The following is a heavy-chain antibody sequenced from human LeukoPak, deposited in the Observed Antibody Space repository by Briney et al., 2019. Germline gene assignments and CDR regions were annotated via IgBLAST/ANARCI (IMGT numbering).Heavy chain of an antibody. CDR3: AKDHGSNSWYYFDF. V-gene: IGHV3-30*02. J-gene: IGHJ4*02. D-gene: IGHD4-23*01. Sequence: GGSLRLSCAASVFTFSSYAMHWVRQAPGKGLEWIAFIWYDGGNKYYADSVKGRFTISRDNSKNAVYLQMDSLRAEDTAIYYCAKDHGSNSWYYFDFWGRGTLVTVSS. CDR2: IWYDGGNK. CDR1: VFTFSSYA.